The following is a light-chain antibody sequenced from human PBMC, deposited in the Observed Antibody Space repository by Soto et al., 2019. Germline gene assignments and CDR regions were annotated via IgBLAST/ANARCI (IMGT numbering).Light chain of an antibody. J-gene: IGLJ1*01. CDR2: EVS. CDR1: SRDVGGYNY. Sequence: QSVLTQPASVSGSPGQSITISCTGTSRDVGGYNYVSWYQQHPGKAPKRMIYEVSNRPSGVSNRFSGSKSGNTASLTISGLQAEDEADYYCSSYTSRSTPRIFGTGTKLTVL. CDR3: SSYTSRSTPRI. V-gene: IGLV2-14*01.